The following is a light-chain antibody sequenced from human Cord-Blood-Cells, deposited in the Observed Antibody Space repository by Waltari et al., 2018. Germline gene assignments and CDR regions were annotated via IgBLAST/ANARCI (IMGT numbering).Light chain of an antibody. J-gene: IGKJ5*01. Sequence: DIQMTQSPSYLSASVGDRVTITCRASQSISSYLNWYQQKPVKAPQLLIYAASRLQSGVPARFSGSVSGTDCTLTISSLQPEDFATYYCQQSYSTPPITFGQGTRLEIK. V-gene: IGKV1-39*01. CDR2: AAS. CDR1: QSISSY. CDR3: QQSYSTPPIT.